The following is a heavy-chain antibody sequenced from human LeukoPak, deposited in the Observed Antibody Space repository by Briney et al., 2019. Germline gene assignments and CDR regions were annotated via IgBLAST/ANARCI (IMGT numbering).Heavy chain of an antibody. V-gene: IGHV4-30-4*01. CDR2: IYYSGST. J-gene: IGHJ3*02. D-gene: IGHD2-15*01. CDR1: GGSISSGGYY. CDR3: ARDCSGGSCYGAFDI. Sequence: SETLSLTCTVSGGSISSGGYYWSWIRQPPGKGLEWIGYIYYSGSTYYNPSLKSRVTISVDTSENRFSLKLSSVTATDTAVYYCARDCSGGSCYGAFDIWGQGTMVTVSS.